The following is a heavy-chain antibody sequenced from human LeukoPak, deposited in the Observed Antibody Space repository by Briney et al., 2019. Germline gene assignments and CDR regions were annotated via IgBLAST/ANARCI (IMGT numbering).Heavy chain of an antibody. D-gene: IGHD6-19*01. J-gene: IGHJ4*02. CDR3: AREVESGWDYFDY. CDR2: SNAGNGNT. Sequence: ASVKVSCKASGYTFTSYAMHWVRQAPGQRLEWMGWSNAGNGNTKYSQKFQGRVTITRDTSASTAYMELSSLRSEDTAVYYCAREVESGWDYFDYWGQGTLVTVSS. V-gene: IGHV1-3*01. CDR1: GYTFTSYA.